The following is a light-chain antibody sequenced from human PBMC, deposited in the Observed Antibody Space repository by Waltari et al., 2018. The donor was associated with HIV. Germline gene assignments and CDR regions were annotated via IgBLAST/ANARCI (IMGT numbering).Light chain of an antibody. J-gene: IGLJ2*01. Sequence: SYELTQPLSVSVALGQTARVICGGNNSGSKSVHWYQQKPGQAPVLVIYRDSNRPSGIPERFSGSNSGNTATLTISRAQAGDEADYYCQVWDSNTVIFGGGTRLTVL. V-gene: IGLV3-9*01. CDR1: NSGSKS. CDR2: RDS. CDR3: QVWDSNTVI.